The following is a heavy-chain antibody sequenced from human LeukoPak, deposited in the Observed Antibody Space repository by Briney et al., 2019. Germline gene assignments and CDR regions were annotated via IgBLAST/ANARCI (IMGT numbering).Heavy chain of an antibody. CDR2: IHHSGTT. Sequence: SETLSLTCTVSGGSISSYYWSWIRQSPGKGLEWIGDIHHSGTTNYNPSLKSRVTISIDTSKDQFSLKLSSVTAADTAVYYCASDYYGSGSFSYFDYWGQGTLVTVSS. CDR1: GGSISSYY. D-gene: IGHD3-10*01. CDR3: ASDYYGSGSFSYFDY. V-gene: IGHV4-34*01. J-gene: IGHJ4*02.